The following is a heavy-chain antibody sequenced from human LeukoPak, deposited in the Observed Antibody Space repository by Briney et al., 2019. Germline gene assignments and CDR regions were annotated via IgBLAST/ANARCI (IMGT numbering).Heavy chain of an antibody. J-gene: IGHJ5*02. Sequence: SETLSLTCTVSGGSISSYYWSWIRQPAGKGLELIGRIYTSGSTNYNPSLKSRVTMSADTSKNQFSLKLSSVTAADTAVYYCARYLYDFWSGHTPTNWFDPWGQGTLVTVSS. CDR3: ARYLYDFWSGHTPTNWFDP. V-gene: IGHV4-4*07. CDR1: GGSISSYY. D-gene: IGHD3-3*01. CDR2: IYTSGST.